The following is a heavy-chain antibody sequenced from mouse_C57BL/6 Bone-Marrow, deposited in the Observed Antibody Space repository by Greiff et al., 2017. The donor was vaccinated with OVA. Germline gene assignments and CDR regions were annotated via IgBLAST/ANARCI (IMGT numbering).Heavy chain of an antibody. CDR1: GFTFSDYG. CDR3: ARSDYDYVDY. Sequence: EVMLVESGGGLVKPGGSLKLSCAASGFTFSDYGMHWVRQAPEKGLEWVAYISSGSSTIYYADTVKGRFTISRDNAKNTLFLQMTSLRSEDTAVYYCARSDYDYVDYWGQGTTLTVSS. J-gene: IGHJ2*01. D-gene: IGHD2-4*01. V-gene: IGHV5-17*01. CDR2: ISSGSSTI.